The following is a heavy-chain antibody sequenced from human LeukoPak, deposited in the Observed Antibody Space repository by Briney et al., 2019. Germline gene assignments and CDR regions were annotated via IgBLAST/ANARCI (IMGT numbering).Heavy chain of an antibody. Sequence: GGSLRLSCAASGFTFSDYYMSWIRQAPGKGLDWVSYISGGGSSIYYADSVKGRFTISRDNAKNSLYLQMNSLRAEDTAVYYCAKADGVLGLDYWGQGTLVTVSS. CDR1: GFTFSDYY. D-gene: IGHD2-8*02. CDR2: ISGGGSSI. V-gene: IGHV3-11*04. J-gene: IGHJ4*02. CDR3: AKADGVLGLDY.